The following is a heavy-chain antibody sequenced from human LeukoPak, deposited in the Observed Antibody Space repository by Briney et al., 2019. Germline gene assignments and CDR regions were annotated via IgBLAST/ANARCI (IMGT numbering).Heavy chain of an antibody. CDR1: GYSFISFY. V-gene: IGHV1-46*01. J-gene: IGHJ4*02. D-gene: IGHD1-20*01. Sequence: GASVKVSCKASGYSFISFYIHWVRQAPGQGLEWMGVINPSGGSTAYAQQFQGRVTMTRDTSTSTVYMELSSLRSEDTAVYYCARHSLIGTTPFDYWGQGTLVTVSS. CDR3: ARHSLIGTTPFDY. CDR2: INPSGGST.